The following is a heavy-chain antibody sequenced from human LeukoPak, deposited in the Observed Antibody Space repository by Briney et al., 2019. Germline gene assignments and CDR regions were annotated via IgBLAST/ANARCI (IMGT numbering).Heavy chain of an antibody. CDR1: GDPISSTDYY. J-gene: IGHJ4*02. Sequence: SETLSLTCTVYGDPISSTDYYWSWVRQSPGKGLELLGFIFDSEKTHYNPSLKSRLAMSVGSSEAQFSMQLTPVTVADTAIYYCARFTFGGVFVYWGQGAPVTVSS. D-gene: IGHD3-16*01. V-gene: IGHV4-30-4*01. CDR2: IFDSEKT. CDR3: ARFTFGGVFVY.